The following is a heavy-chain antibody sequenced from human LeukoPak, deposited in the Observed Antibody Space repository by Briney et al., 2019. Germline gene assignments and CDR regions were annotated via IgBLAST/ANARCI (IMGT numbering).Heavy chain of an antibody. CDR3: ARAPYVQDDFDY. J-gene: IGHJ4*02. CDR2: ISSSSSYI. CDR1: GFTFSSYS. D-gene: IGHD3-16*01. V-gene: IGHV3-21*01. Sequence: GGSLNLSCEASGFTFSSYSLNWVGRPPGRGLDGVSSISSSSSYIYYADSVKGRFTISRDNAKNSLYLQMNSLRAEDTAVYYCARAPYVQDDFDYWGQGTLVTVSS.